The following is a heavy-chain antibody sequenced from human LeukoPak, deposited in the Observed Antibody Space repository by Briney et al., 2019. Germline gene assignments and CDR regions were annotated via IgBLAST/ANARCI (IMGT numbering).Heavy chain of an antibody. CDR3: ARARYGSGRAFDY. J-gene: IGHJ4*02. CDR1: GXTFSDYY. CDR2: ISSSSSYT. Sequence: GGSLRLSCAASGXTFSDYYMSWIRQAPGKGLEWVSYISSSSSYTNYADSVKGRFTISRDNAKNSLYLQMNSLRAEDTAVYYCARARYGSGRAFDYWGQGTLVTVSS. V-gene: IGHV3-11*05. D-gene: IGHD3-10*01.